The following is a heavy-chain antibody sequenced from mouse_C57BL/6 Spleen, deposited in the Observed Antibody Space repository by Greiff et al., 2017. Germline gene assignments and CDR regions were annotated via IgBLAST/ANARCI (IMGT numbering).Heavy chain of an antibody. CDR2: IRNKANGYTT. CDR3: ARSRPGTGFAY. V-gene: IGHV7-3*01. D-gene: IGHD4-1*01. Sequence: EVQRVESGGGLVQPGGSLSLSCAASGFTFTDYYMSWVRQPPGKALEWLGFIRNKANGYTTEYSASVKGRFTISRDNSQSILYLQMNALRAEDSATYYCARSRPGTGFAYWGQGTLVTVSA. CDR1: GFTFTDYY. J-gene: IGHJ3*01.